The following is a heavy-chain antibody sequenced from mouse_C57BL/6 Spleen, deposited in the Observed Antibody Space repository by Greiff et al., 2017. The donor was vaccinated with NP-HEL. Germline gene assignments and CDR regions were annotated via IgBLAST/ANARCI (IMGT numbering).Heavy chain of an antibody. CDR1: GYAFSSSW. CDR3: ARSSYYGSSRY. V-gene: IGHV1-82*01. CDR2: IYPGDGDT. Sequence: VQLQQSGPELVKPGASVKISCKASGYAFSSSWMNWVKQRPGKGLEWIGRIYPGDGDTNYNGKFKGKATLTADKSSSTAYMQLSSLTSEDSAVYFCARSSYYGSSRYWGKGTTLTVSS. J-gene: IGHJ2*01. D-gene: IGHD1-1*01.